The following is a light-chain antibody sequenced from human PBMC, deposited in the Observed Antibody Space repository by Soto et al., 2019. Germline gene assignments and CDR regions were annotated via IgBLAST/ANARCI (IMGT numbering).Light chain of an antibody. V-gene: IGKV3-20*01. CDR2: GVS. J-gene: IGKJ1*01. CDR1: QSVNTKY. Sequence: EIVLTQSPGTLSLSPGERATLSCRASQSVNTKYLAWYQQKPGQAPRLLIYGVSSRATGIPDRFSGSGSGTDFILTISRLEPEDFAVYYCQQYGSSPWTFGQGTKVDIK. CDR3: QQYGSSPWT.